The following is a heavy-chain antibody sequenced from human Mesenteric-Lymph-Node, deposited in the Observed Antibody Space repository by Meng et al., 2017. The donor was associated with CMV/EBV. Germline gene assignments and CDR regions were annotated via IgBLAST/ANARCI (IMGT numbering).Heavy chain of an antibody. Sequence: ASVKVSCKASGYTFTGYYMHWVRQAPGQGLEWMGWINPNSGGTNYAQKFQGRVTMTRDTSISTAYMELSRLRSDDTAVYYCARDLRRIRSSRYAYADYWGQGTLVTVSS. V-gene: IGHV1-2*02. CDR3: ARDLRRIRSSRYAYADY. D-gene: IGHD6-6*01. J-gene: IGHJ4*02. CDR1: GYTFTGYY. CDR2: INPNSGGT.